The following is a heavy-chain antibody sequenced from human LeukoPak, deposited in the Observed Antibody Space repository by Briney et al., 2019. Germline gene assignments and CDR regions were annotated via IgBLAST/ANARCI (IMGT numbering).Heavy chain of an antibody. Sequence: SETLSLTCAVYGGSFSGYYWSWIRQPPGKGLEWIGEINHSGSTNYNPSLKSRVTISVDTSKNQFSLKLSSVTAADTAVYYCARAVAAPCDYYGMDVWGQGTTVTVSS. CDR2: INHSGST. CDR3: ARAVAAPCDYYGMDV. J-gene: IGHJ6*02. V-gene: IGHV4-34*01. D-gene: IGHD6-6*01. CDR1: GGSFSGYY.